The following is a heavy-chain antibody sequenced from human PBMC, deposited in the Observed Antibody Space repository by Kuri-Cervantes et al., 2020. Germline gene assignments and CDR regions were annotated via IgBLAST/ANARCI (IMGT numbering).Heavy chain of an antibody. J-gene: IGHJ1*01. D-gene: IGHD2/OR15-2a*01. Sequence: LSLTCAASGFTFDDYAMHWVRQAPGKGLEWVSGISWNSGSIGCADSVKGRFTISRDDAKNLLYLQMNSLRAEDTAVYYCATEVRVSIKHLQHWGQGTLVTVSS. V-gene: IGHV3-9*01. CDR3: ATEVRVSIKHLQH. CDR2: ISWNSGSI. CDR1: GFTFDDYA.